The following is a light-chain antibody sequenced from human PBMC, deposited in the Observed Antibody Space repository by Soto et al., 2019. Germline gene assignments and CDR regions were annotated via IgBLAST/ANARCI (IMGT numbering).Light chain of an antibody. CDR2: DAT. Sequence: LHITQSPSTLPAFLVYIVTITCRASQSISRWLAWYQQKPGKAPKLLIHDATSLESGVPSRFSGSGSGTEFTLTISRLPTDDFATYYCQQYSSYWTFAQGTKVDIK. CDR1: QSISRW. CDR3: QQYSSYWT. V-gene: IGKV1-5*01. J-gene: IGKJ1*01.